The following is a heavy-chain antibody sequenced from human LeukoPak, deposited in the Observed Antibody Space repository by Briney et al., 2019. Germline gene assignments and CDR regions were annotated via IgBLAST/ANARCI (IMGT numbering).Heavy chain of an antibody. CDR3: AKDGGFGELLDSFDY. D-gene: IGHD3-10*01. J-gene: IGHJ4*02. V-gene: IGHV3-30*02. Sequence: GGSLRLSCAASGFPFSDYVMHWVRQAPGKGLEWVSVIRYDGNNKYYADSVKGRFTISRDNSKNTLYLQMNSLRAEDTAVYYCAKDGGFGELLDSFDYWGQGTLVTVSS. CDR2: IRYDGNNK. CDR1: GFPFSDYV.